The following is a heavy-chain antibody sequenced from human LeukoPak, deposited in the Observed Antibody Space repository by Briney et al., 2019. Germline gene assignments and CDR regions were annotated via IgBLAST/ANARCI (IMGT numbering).Heavy chain of an antibody. J-gene: IGHJ3*01. CDR2: IYYSGST. Sequence: SETLSLTCTVSGGSISSYYWSWIRQPPGKELEWIGNIYYSGSTNYNPSLKSRVTISVSTSKNQFSLKLSSVTAADTAVYYCARHVGLGDAFDLWGQGTMVTVSS. CDR1: GGSISSYY. V-gene: IGHV4-59*08. CDR3: ARHVGLGDAFDL. D-gene: IGHD3-16*01.